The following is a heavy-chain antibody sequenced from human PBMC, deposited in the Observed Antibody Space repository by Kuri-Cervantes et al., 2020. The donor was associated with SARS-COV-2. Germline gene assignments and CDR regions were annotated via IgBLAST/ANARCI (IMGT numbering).Heavy chain of an antibody. Sequence: ASVQVSCKASGYTFTSYYMHWVRQAPGQGLEWMGWMNPNSGNTGYAQKFQGRVTMTRNTSISTAYMELSSLRSEDTAGYYCARTVWQLVYYYYYMDVWGKGTTVTVSS. D-gene: IGHD6-6*01. V-gene: IGHV1-8*02. CDR1: GYTFTSYY. CDR3: ARTVWQLVYYYYYMDV. CDR2: MNPNSGNT. J-gene: IGHJ6*03.